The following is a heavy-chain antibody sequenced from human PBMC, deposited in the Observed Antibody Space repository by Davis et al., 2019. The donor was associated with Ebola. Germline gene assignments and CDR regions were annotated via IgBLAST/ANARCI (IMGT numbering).Heavy chain of an antibody. D-gene: IGHD5-18*01. J-gene: IGHJ6*02. CDR2: INPNSGGT. V-gene: IGHV1-2*04. Sequence: AASVKVSCKASGYTFTGYYMHWVRQAPGQGLEWMGWINPNSGGTNYAQKFQGWVTMTRDTSISTAYMALSRLRSDDTAVYYCARGDPIQLFGSYYYYGMDVWGQGTTVTVSS. CDR3: ARGDPIQLFGSYYYYGMDV. CDR1: GYTFTGYY.